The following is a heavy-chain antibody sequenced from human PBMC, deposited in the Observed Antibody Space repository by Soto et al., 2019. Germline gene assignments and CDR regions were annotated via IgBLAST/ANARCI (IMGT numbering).Heavy chain of an antibody. CDR2: IYYSGST. CDR3: GRSGYCSGGSCRPRGGKYMDV. CDR1: GGSISSYY. Sequence: QVQLQESGPGLVKPSETLSLTCTVSGGSISSYYWSWIRQPPGKGLEWIGYIYYSGSTNYNPSLRSRVTITVDTSRNQFSLKRSSVTAAATAVYYCGRSGYCSGGSCRPRGGKYMDVWGKGTTVTVSS. V-gene: IGHV4-59*01. J-gene: IGHJ6*03. D-gene: IGHD2-15*01.